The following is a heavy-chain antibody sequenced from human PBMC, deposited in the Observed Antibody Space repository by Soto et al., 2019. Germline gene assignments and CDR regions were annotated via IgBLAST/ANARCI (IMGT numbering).Heavy chain of an antibody. CDR3: ARGLDYYGSGSYYTPFYS. CDR2: IYYSGST. J-gene: IGHJ4*02. Sequence: PSETLSLTCTVSGGSISSGGYYWSWIRQHPGEGPEWIGYIYYSGSTYHNPSLRSRVTMSIDMSMNRFFLKLISVTAADTAVYYCARGLDYYGSGSYYTPFYSWGPGTLVTVSS. D-gene: IGHD3-10*01. CDR1: GGSISSGGYY. V-gene: IGHV4-31*03.